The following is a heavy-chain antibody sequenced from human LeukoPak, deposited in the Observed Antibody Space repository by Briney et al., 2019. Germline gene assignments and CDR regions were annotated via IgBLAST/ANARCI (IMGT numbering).Heavy chain of an antibody. V-gene: IGHV1-18*04. D-gene: IGHD3-22*01. Sequence: GASVKVSCKASGYTFTSYYIHWVRQAPGQGLEWMGWISGYNGYTHYAHNLQGRVTMTTDTSTSTAYMELRSLRSDVTAVYYCARDEARYSSGYYPNWFDPWGQGTLVTVSS. CDR3: ARDEARYSSGYYPNWFDP. CDR2: ISGYNGYT. J-gene: IGHJ5*02. CDR1: GYTFTSYY.